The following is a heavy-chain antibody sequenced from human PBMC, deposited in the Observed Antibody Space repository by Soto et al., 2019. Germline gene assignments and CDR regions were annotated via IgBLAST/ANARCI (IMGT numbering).Heavy chain of an antibody. CDR2: ISAYNGNT. Sequence: ASVNVSCKASGYTFTIYGISWVRQAPGQGLEVMGWISAYNGNTNYAQKLQGRVTMTTDTSTSTAYMELRSLRSDDTAVYYCARDSDRDSYDFWSGFPSSYSDYWGQGTLVTVSS. V-gene: IGHV1-18*04. J-gene: IGHJ4*02. CDR3: ARDSDRDSYDFWSGFPSSYSDY. D-gene: IGHD3-3*01. CDR1: GYTFTIYG.